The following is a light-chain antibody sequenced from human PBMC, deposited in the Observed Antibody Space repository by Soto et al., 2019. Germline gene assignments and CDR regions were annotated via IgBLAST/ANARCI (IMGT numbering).Light chain of an antibody. CDR1: SSVVGGYNY. Sequence: QSVLTQPASVSGSPGQSITISCTGTSSVVGGYNYVSWYQQHPGKAPELMIYEVSNRPSGVSNRFSGSKSGNTASLTISGLQPEDDADYYCSSYTSSSTLVFGTGPKVTVL. CDR2: EVS. J-gene: IGLJ1*01. CDR3: SSYTSSSTLV. V-gene: IGLV2-14*01.